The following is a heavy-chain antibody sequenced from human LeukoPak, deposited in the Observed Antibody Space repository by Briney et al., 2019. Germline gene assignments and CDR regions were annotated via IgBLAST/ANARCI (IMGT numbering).Heavy chain of an antibody. CDR1: GYSFTSYW. CDR2: IYPRDSNT. Sequence: GESLKISCKGSGYSFTSYWIGWVRQMPGKGLEWMGIIYPRDSNTRYSPSFQGQVTISAAKSIDTIYLQWNSLKASDTAMYYCARALRTGQGDYVPVLWGQGTLVTVSS. J-gene: IGHJ4*02. CDR3: ARALRTGQGDYVPVL. D-gene: IGHD4-17*01. V-gene: IGHV5-51*01.